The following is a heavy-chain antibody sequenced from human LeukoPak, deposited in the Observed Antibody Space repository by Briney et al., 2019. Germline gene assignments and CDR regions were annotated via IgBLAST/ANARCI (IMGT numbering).Heavy chain of an antibody. CDR3: ARGFGEYYFDY. CDR1: GGSISSYY. Sequence: PSETLSLTCTVSGGSISSYYWSWIRQPPGKGQEWIGYIYYSGSTNYNPSLKSRVTISVDTSKNQSSLKLSSVTAADTAVYYCARGFGEYYFDYWGQGTLVTVSS. V-gene: IGHV4-59*01. J-gene: IGHJ4*02. D-gene: IGHD3-3*01. CDR2: IYYSGST.